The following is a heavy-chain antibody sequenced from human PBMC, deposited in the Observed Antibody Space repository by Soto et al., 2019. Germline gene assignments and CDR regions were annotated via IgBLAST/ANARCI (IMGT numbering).Heavy chain of an antibody. D-gene: IGHD5-12*01. J-gene: IGHJ4*02. CDR1: GGTFSSYT. V-gene: IGHV1-69*08. CDR3: ARERDGYNDY. CDR2: IIPILGIA. Sequence: QVQLVQSGAEVKKPGSSVKVSCKASGGTFSSYTISWVRQDPGQGLEWMGRIIPILGIANYAQKFQGRVTITADKSPSTAYMALSSMRSEDTAVYSCARERDGYNDYWGQGTLVTVSS.